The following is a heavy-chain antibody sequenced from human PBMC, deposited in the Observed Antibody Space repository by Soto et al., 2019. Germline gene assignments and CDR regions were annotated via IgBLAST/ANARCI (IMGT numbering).Heavy chain of an antibody. CDR2: IIPILDIA. CDR1: GSTFRTYS. D-gene: IGHD2-2*01. V-gene: IGHV1-69*08. J-gene: IGHJ3*02. CDR3: ARDNYPVVVPVTPKVRALDI. Sequence: QVQLVQSGAEVKKPGSSVKISCKVSGSTFRTYSISWVRQAPGQGLEWMGRIIPILDIANYAQKFQGRVTISAEKSVSTAYMELSSLRSEDTAVFYCARDNYPVVVPVTPKVRALDIWGDGTMGTVST.